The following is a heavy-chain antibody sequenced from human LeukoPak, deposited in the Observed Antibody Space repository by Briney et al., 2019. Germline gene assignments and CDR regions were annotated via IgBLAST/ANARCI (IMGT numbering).Heavy chain of an antibody. V-gene: IGHV3-30*04. Sequence: PGRSLRLSCAASGFTFSSYVMHWVRQAPGKGLEWVAIISYDGSNEYYADSVKGRFTISRDNSRNTVYLQMNSLRAEDTAVYYCANDLGWIQLNLGRGQGTLVTVSS. J-gene: IGHJ4*02. D-gene: IGHD5-18*01. CDR2: ISYDGSNE. CDR1: GFTFSSYV. CDR3: ANDLGWIQLNLG.